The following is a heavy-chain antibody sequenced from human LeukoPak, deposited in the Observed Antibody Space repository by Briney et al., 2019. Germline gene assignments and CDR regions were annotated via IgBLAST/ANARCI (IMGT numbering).Heavy chain of an antibody. J-gene: IGHJ3*02. Sequence: EASVKVSCKAFGYTFDTSSITWVRQAPGQRLEWMGWISPNNGNTHYAQGVQGRVTMTTDTSRSTAYMELRSLTSDDTAVYYCMRVRNSDNWWGAFDIWGQGTMVTVSS. CDR3: MRVRNSDNWWGAFDI. D-gene: IGHD1-1*01. V-gene: IGHV1-18*01. CDR1: GYTFDTSS. CDR2: ISPNNGNT.